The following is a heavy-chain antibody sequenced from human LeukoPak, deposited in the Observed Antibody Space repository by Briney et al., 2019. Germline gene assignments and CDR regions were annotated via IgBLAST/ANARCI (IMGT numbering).Heavy chain of an antibody. CDR3: ARFSSIAAAFDY. CDR1: GGSISNYY. CDR2: IYTSGTT. V-gene: IGHV4-4*07. D-gene: IGHD6-13*01. Sequence: SETLSLTCTVSGGSISNYYWSWIRQPAGKGLEWIGRIYTSGTTHYNPSLKSRVTMSVDTSKNQFSLNLSSVTAADTAVYYCARFSSIAAAFDYWGLGTLVTASS. J-gene: IGHJ4*02.